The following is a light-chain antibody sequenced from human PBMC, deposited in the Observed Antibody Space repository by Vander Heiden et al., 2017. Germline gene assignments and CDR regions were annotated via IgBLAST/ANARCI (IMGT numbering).Light chain of an antibody. CDR2: DAS. Sequence: ENVLTQSPATLSLSPGQRATLSCRASQSISSFLAWYQQKPRQSPRLVIYDASTRATSIPTRFSGSGSGTDVTLTISSLEPEDFAVYYCQQHTNWRWTFGQGTRVEIK. CDR1: QSISSF. CDR3: QQHTNWRWT. J-gene: IGKJ1*01. V-gene: IGKV3-11*01.